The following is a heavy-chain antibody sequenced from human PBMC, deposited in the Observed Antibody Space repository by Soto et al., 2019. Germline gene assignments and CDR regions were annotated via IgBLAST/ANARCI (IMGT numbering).Heavy chain of an antibody. CDR2: IYYSGST. CDR1: GGSISSYY. CDR3: AKGYYDILTGYRSNWFDP. J-gene: IGHJ5*02. Sequence: SETLSLTCTFSGGSISSYYWSWIRQPPGKVLEWIGYIYYSGSTNYNPSLKSRVTISVDTSKNQFSLKLSSVTAADTAVYYCAKGYYDILTGYRSNWFDPWGQGTLVTVS. D-gene: IGHD3-9*01. V-gene: IGHV4-59*08.